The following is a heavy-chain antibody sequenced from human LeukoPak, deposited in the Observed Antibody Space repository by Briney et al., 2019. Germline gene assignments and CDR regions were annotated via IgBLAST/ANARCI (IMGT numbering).Heavy chain of an antibody. CDR2: INHSGST. CDR3: ARGYYDFWSGQKMAFYFDY. CDR1: AGSFSGYY. D-gene: IGHD3-3*01. J-gene: IGHJ4*02. V-gene: IGHV4-34*01. Sequence: SETLSLTCAFYAGSFSGYYWSWIRQPPGKGLEWIGEINHSGSTDYNPSLKSRVTISVDTSKNQFSLKLSSVTAADTAVYYCARGYYDFWSGQKMAFYFDYWGQGTLVTVSS.